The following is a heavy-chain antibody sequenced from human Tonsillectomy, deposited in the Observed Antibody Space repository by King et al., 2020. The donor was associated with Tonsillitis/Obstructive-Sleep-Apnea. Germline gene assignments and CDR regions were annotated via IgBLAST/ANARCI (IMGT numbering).Heavy chain of an antibody. Sequence: QLVQSGGGLVQPGGSLRLSCAASGFTFSSYSVNWVRQAPGKGLEWVSDISSSSSTIYYADSVKGRFTISRDNAKNSLYLQMNSLRDEDTAVYYCARDESAAAGTSTAYYCMDVWGKGTTVTVSS. CDR3: ARDESAAAGTSTAYYCMDV. CDR1: GFTFSSYS. D-gene: IGHD6-13*01. V-gene: IGHV3-48*02. CDR2: ISSSSSTI. J-gene: IGHJ6*03.